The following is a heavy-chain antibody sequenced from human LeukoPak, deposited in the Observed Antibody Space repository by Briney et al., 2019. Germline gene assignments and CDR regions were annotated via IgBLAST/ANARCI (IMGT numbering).Heavy chain of an antibody. CDR3: ARVDSSGYYCDY. CDR1: GGTFSSYA. Sequence: SVKVSCKASGGTFSSYAISWVRQAPGQGLEWMGGIIPIFGTANYAQKLQGRVTMTTDTSTSTAYVELRSLRSDDTAVYYCARVDSSGYYCDYWGQGTLVTVSS. J-gene: IGHJ4*02. V-gene: IGHV1-69*05. D-gene: IGHD3-22*01. CDR2: IIPIFGTA.